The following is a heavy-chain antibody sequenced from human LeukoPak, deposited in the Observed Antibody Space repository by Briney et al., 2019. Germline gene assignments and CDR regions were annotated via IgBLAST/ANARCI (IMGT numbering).Heavy chain of an antibody. Sequence: PSEALSLTCSVSGGSISSSSSYWGWIRQPPGKGLEWIGSIYYSGSSFDNPALKSRVTISVDTSKNQFSLKLSSVTAADTAVYYCPRHRSGWLQSSFDYWGQGTLVTVSS. CDR1: GGSISSSSSY. D-gene: IGHD5-24*01. V-gene: IGHV4-39*01. CDR3: PRHRSGWLQSSFDY. CDR2: IYYSGSS. J-gene: IGHJ4*02.